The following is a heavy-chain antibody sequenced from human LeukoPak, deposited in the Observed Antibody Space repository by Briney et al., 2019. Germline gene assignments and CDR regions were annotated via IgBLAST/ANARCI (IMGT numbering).Heavy chain of an antibody. J-gene: IGHJ4*02. CDR2: KKQDGSEK. CDR1: GFTFSSYW. CDR3: ARGSDYGDYMGLKNDY. V-gene: IGHV3-7*01. Sequence: GGSLRLSCAASGFTFSSYWMSWVRQAPGKGLKGVPNKKQDGSEKYYVDSVKGRFTISRDNAKNSLYLQMNSLRAEDTAVYYCARGSDYGDYMGLKNDYWGQGTLVTVSS. D-gene: IGHD4-17*01.